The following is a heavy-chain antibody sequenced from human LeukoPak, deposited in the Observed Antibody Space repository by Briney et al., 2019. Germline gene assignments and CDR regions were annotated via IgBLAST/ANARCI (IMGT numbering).Heavy chain of an antibody. Sequence: NPSETLSLTCSVSGGSISSDYWAWIRQPPGKGLDWIGYMYYTGSTNYNPSLKSRVTISLATSKKQFSLKLSSVTAADTAVYYCARPRGTEAYAFDIWGQGTMVTVSS. J-gene: IGHJ3*02. CDR3: ARPRGTEAYAFDI. V-gene: IGHV4-59*01. CDR1: GGSISSDY. CDR2: MYYTGST.